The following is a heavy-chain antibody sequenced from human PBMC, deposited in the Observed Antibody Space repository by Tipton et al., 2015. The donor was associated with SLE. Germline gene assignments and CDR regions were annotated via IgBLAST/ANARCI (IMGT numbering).Heavy chain of an antibody. J-gene: IGHJ4*02. CDR2: INTNTGNP. D-gene: IGHD2-8*01. CDR3: ARGPRVYYFDY. CDR1: GYTFTSYG. V-gene: IGHV7-4-1*02. Sequence: QLVQSGAEVKKPGASVKVSCKASGYTFTSYGISWVRQAPGQGLEWMGWINTNTGNPTYAQGFTGRFVFSLDTSVSTAYLQISSLKAEDTAVYYCARGPRVYYFDYWGQGTLVTVSS.